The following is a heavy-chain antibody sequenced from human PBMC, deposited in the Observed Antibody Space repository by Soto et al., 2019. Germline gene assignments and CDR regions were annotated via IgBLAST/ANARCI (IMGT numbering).Heavy chain of an antibody. CDR2: IYWDDDK. CDR3: AHRPPPTIDILTGYYAPDQKYFDY. CDR1: GFSLSTSGVG. D-gene: IGHD3-9*01. J-gene: IGHJ4*02. V-gene: IGHV2-5*02. Sequence: SGPTLVNPTQTLTLTCTFSGFSLSTSGVGVGWIRQPPGKALEWLALIYWDDDKRYSPSLKSRLTITKDTSKNQVVLTMTNMDPVDTATYYCAHRPPPTIDILTGYYAPDQKYFDYWGQGTLVTVSS.